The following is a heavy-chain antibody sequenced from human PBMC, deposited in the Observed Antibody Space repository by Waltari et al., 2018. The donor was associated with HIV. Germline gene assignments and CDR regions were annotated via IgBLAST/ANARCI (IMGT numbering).Heavy chain of an antibody. V-gene: IGHV3-21*01. CDR1: GFTFSSYS. Sequence: EVQLVESGGGLVKPGGSLRLSCAASGFTFSSYSMNWFRQAPGKGLEWVSSISSSSSYIYYADSVKGRFTISRDNAKNSLYLQMNSLRAEDTAVYYCATSYGSGSLYYYYGMDVWGQGTTVTVSS. J-gene: IGHJ6*02. CDR3: ATSYGSGSLYYYYGMDV. CDR2: ISSSSSYI. D-gene: IGHD3-10*01.